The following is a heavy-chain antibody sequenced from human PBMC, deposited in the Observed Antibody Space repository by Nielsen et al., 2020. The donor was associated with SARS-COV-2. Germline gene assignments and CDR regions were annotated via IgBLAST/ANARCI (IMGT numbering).Heavy chain of an antibody. V-gene: IGHV1-2*06. J-gene: IGHJ6*02. CDR3: ARVPIFGVATIQGMDV. D-gene: IGHD3-3*01. CDR1: GYTFTDYY. Sequence: ASVKVSCKASGYTFTDYYIHWVRQAPGQGLEWMGRINPYSGGTNYAQKFQGTVTMTRDASISTVYMELTSDDTAVYYCARVPIFGVATIQGMDVWGQGTTVTVSS. CDR2: INPYSGGT.